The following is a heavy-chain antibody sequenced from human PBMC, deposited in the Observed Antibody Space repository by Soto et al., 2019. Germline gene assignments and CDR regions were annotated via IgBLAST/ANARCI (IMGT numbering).Heavy chain of an antibody. D-gene: IGHD3-16*02. CDR3: ARIVESGYTIDFDL. CDR1: GGSISSGDYY. CDR2: IYYSGST. J-gene: IGHJ2*01. Sequence: QVQLQESGPGLVKPSQTLSVTCTVPGGSISSGDYYWSWIRQPPGKGLEWIGYIYYSGSTNYNPSLSGRVSISVDTSKNQFSLNLSSVTAADTAVYYCARIVESGYTIDFDLWGRGTLVTVSS. V-gene: IGHV4-30-4*01.